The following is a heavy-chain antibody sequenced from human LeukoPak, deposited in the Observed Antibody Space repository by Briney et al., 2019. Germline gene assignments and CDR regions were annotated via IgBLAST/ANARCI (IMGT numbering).Heavy chain of an antibody. Sequence: GGSLRLSCAASGFTFSSYAMSWVRQAPGKGLEWVSSISSGSTYMYYADSVKGRFTISRDNAQNSMYLQMNSLRAEDTAVYYCGRVGGRSKAAKGDAFDIWGQGTMITVSS. CDR1: GFTFSSYA. V-gene: IGHV3-21*01. D-gene: IGHD6-6*01. J-gene: IGHJ3*02. CDR3: GRVGGRSKAAKGDAFDI. CDR2: ISSGSTYM.